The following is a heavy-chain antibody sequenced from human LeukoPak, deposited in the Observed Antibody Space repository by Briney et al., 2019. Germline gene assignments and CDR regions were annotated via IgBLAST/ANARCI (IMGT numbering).Heavy chain of an antibody. J-gene: IGHJ4*02. V-gene: IGHV1-2*02. CDR1: GYTFTGYY. CDR2: INPSGGGT. D-gene: IGHD6-19*01. Sequence: ASVKVSCKASGYTFTGYYMHWVRQAPGQGLEWMGWINPSGGGTNYAQNFQGRVTMTRDTSISTAYMELSRLRSDDTAIYYCARENNSGWYRKAAFDYWGQGTLVTVTS. CDR3: ARENNSGWYRKAAFDY.